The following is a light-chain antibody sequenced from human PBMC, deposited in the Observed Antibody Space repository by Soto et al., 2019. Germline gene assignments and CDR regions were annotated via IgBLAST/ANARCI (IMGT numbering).Light chain of an antibody. Sequence: QSVLTQPPSASGSPGQSVTISCTGTSSDVGGYQYVSWYQQHPGKAPKLMIYEVSNRPSGVSNRFSGSKSGNSASLTISGLQAEDEADYYCSSYSSSITVVLGGGTK. CDR2: EVS. CDR1: SSDVGGYQY. V-gene: IGLV2-14*01. J-gene: IGLJ2*01. CDR3: SSYSSSITVV.